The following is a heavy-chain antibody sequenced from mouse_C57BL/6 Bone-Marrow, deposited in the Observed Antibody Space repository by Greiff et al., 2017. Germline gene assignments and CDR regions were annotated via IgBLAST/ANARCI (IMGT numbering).Heavy chain of an antibody. Sequence: VQLQQPGAELVRPGSSVKLSCKASGYTFTSYWMHWVKKRPIQGLEWIGNIDPSDSETHYNQKFKDKATLTVDKSSSTAYMQLSSLTSEDSAVYYCARGGLGNYVFAYWGQGTLVTVSA. J-gene: IGHJ3*01. CDR1: GYTFTSYW. CDR3: ARGGLGNYVFAY. CDR2: IDPSDSET. V-gene: IGHV1-52*01. D-gene: IGHD2-1*01.